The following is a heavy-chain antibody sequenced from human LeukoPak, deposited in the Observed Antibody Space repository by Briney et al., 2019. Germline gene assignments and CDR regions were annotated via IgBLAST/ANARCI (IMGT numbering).Heavy chain of an antibody. Sequence: SGGSLRLSCAASGFTFSDYYMSWVRQAPGKGLEWVSAISGSGGSTYYADSVKGGFTISRDNSKNTLYLQMNSLRAEDTAVYYCAKDGYSYGVYYFDYWGQGTLVTVSS. V-gene: IGHV3-23*01. CDR1: GFTFSDYY. CDR3: AKDGYSYGVYYFDY. D-gene: IGHD5-18*01. J-gene: IGHJ4*02. CDR2: ISGSGGST.